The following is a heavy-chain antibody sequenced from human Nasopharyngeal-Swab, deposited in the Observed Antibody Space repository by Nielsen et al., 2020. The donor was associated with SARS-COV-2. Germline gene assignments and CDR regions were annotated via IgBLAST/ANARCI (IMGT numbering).Heavy chain of an antibody. CDR3: ARVRGYCSGGACYVYYYMDV. D-gene: IGHD2-15*01. CDR2: IKQDGSEQ. V-gene: IGHV3-7*02. Sequence: VRQMPGKGLEWVANIKQDGSEQFYVDSVKGRFTISRDNAKNSLYLQMNSLRAEDTAVYYCARVRGYCSGGACYVYYYMDVWGKGTTVNVSS. J-gene: IGHJ6*03.